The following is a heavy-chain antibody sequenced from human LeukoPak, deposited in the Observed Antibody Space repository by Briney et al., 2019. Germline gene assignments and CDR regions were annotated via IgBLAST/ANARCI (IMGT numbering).Heavy chain of an antibody. D-gene: IGHD3-22*01. CDR1: GGSISSSSYY. CDR2: IYTSGST. Sequence: PSETLSLTCTVSGGSISSSSYYWSWIRQPAGKGLEWIGRIYTSGSTNYNPSLKSRVTMSVDTFKNQFSLKLSSVTAADTAVYYCARASVVVITYGYYFDYWGQGTLVTVSS. J-gene: IGHJ4*02. CDR3: ARASVVVITYGYYFDY. V-gene: IGHV4-61*02.